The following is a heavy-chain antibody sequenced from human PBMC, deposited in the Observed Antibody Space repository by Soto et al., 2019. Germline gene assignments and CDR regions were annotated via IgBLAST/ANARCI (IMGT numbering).Heavy chain of an antibody. J-gene: IGHJ4*02. V-gene: IGHV4-34*01. D-gene: IGHD3-10*01. CDR1: GGSFSGYY. CDR2: INHSGST. Sequence: QVQLQQWGAGLLKPSETLSLTCAVYGGSFSGYYWSWIRQPPGKGLEWIGEINHSGSTNYNPSLRVRVTVSVGTSKNQFSLKLSSVTAAATAVYYCASSSMVRGVSVPSGGQGTLVTVSS. CDR3: ASSSMVRGVSVPS.